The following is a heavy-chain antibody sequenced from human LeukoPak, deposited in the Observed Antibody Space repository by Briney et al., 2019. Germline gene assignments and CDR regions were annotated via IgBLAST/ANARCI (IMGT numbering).Heavy chain of an antibody. V-gene: IGHV3-48*01. D-gene: IGHD2-2*01. CDR2: ISSSSTI. Sequence: PGGSLRLSCAASGFTFSSYSMNWVRQAPGKGLEWVSYISSSSTIYYADSVKGRFTISRDNAKNSLYLQMNSLRAEDTAVYYCATARYCSSTSCYDYWGQGTLVTVSS. CDR3: ATARYCSSTSCYDY. CDR1: GFTFSSYS. J-gene: IGHJ4*02.